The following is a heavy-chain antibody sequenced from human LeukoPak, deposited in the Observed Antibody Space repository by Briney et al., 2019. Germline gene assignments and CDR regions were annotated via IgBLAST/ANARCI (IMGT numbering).Heavy chain of an antibody. J-gene: IGHJ6*02. D-gene: IGHD6-6*01. Sequence: SGPTLVNPRHTLTLTCTLSGSSVSTSGMCVSWIRQPPGKALEWLARIDWDDDKYYSTSLKTRLTISKDTSKNQVVLTMTKMDPGETATYYCARISMEYSSSPIPEVVSYYYYGMDVWGQGTTVTVSS. CDR1: GSSVSTSGMC. CDR3: ARISMEYSSSPIPEVVSYYYYGMDV. CDR2: IDWDDDK. V-gene: IGHV2-70*11.